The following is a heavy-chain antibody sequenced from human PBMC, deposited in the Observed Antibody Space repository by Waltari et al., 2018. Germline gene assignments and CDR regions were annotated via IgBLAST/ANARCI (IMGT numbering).Heavy chain of an antibody. CDR3: AKSNDAMAGTRGWFDP. V-gene: IGHV3-9*01. Sequence: EVQLVESGGGLVQPGRSLRLSCAASGFTFDDYAMHWVRQAPGMGLEWVSGISWDSSSIGYASSVKGRFTNSRDNAKNYQYLQMNSLRAENTALYDCAKSNDAMAGTRGWFDPWGQGTLVTVSS. J-gene: IGHJ5*02. CDR1: GFTFDDYA. CDR2: ISWDSSSI. D-gene: IGHD6-19*01.